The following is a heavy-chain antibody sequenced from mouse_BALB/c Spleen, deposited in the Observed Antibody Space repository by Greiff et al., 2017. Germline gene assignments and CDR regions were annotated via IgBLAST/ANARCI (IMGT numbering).Heavy chain of an antibody. Sequence: QVQLKQSGAELMKPGASVKISCKATGYTFSSYWIEWVKQRPGHGLEWIGEILPGSGSTNYNEKFKGKATFTADTSSNTAYMQLSSLTSEDSAVYYCARGAVVAPDWYFDVWGAGTTVTVSS. V-gene: IGHV1-9*01. CDR1: GYTFSSYW. D-gene: IGHD1-1*01. J-gene: IGHJ1*01. CDR3: ARGAVVAPDWYFDV. CDR2: ILPGSGST.